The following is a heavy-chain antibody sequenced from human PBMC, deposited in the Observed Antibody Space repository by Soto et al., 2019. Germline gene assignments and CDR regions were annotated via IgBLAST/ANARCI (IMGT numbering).Heavy chain of an antibody. Sequence: EVQLVESGGGLVQPGGSLRLTCAASGFTFSSYSMNWVRQAPGRGLEWVSYISSGGVTIYYADSVKGRFTISRDNAKNSLYLQINSLRAEDTAVYYCARLYCTGGACPSEYWGQGTLVTVSS. CDR3: ARLYCTGGACPSEY. V-gene: IGHV3-48*01. J-gene: IGHJ4*02. CDR2: ISSGGVTI. D-gene: IGHD2-8*02. CDR1: GFTFSSYS.